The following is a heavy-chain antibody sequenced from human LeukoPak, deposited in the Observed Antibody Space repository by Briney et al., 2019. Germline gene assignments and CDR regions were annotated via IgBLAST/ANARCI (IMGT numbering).Heavy chain of an antibody. CDR3: ARAVSDNTDIVVVPAAMGENYYYYYYMDV. CDR1: GGSISSSSYY. J-gene: IGHJ6*03. V-gene: IGHV4-39*07. Sequence: PSETLSLTCTVSGGSISSSSYYWGWIRQPPGKGLEWIGSVYYSGTTYYNPSLKSRVTISVDTSKNQFSLKLSSVTAADTAVYYCARAVSDNTDIVVVPAAMGENYYYYYYMDVWGKGTTVTISS. D-gene: IGHD2-2*01. CDR2: VYYSGTT.